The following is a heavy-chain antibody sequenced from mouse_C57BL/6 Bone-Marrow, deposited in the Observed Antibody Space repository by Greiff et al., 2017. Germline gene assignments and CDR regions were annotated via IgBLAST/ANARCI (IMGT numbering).Heavy chain of an antibody. CDR3: ARGGTYDYDGYYLDY. CDR1: GFTFSSYA. J-gene: IGHJ2*01. D-gene: IGHD2-4*01. V-gene: IGHV5-4*01. CDR2: ISDGGSYT. Sequence: EVQLVESGGGLVKPGGSLKLSCAASGFTFSSYAMSWVRQTPEKRLEWVATISDGGSYTYYPDNVKGRFTISRDNAKNNLYLQMSHLKSEDTAMYYCARGGTYDYDGYYLDYWGQGTTLTVSS.